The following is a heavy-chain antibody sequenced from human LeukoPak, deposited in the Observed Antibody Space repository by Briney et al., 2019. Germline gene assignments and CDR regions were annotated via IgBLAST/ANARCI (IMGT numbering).Heavy chain of an antibody. J-gene: IGHJ4*02. CDR1: GYTFTSYG. CDR3: ARGLEDYDILTGYYVFDY. D-gene: IGHD3-9*01. Sequence: GASVKVSCKASGYTFTSYGISWVRQAPGQGLEWMGWISAYNGNTNYAQKLQGRVTMTTDTSTSTAYMELRSLRSDDTAVYYCARGLEDYDILTGYYVFDYWGQGTLVTVSS. V-gene: IGHV1-18*01. CDR2: ISAYNGNT.